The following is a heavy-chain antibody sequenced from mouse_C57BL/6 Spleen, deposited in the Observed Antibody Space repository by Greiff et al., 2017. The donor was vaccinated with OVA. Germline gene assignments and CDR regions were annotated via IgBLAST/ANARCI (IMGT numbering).Heavy chain of an antibody. CDR3: TTDGVAKNYFDY. CDR2: IDPEDGDT. CDR1: GFNIKDYY. J-gene: IGHJ2*01. V-gene: IGHV14-1*01. Sequence: EVQLQQSGAELVRPGASVKLSCTASGFNIKDYYMHWVKQRPEQGLEWIGRIDPEDGDTEYAPKFPGKATMTADTSSNTAYLQLSSLTSEDTAVYYCTTDGVAKNYFDYWGQGTTLTVSS. D-gene: IGHD1-1*01.